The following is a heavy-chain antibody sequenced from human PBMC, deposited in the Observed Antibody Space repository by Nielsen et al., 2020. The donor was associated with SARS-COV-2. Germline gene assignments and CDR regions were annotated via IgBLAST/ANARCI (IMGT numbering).Heavy chain of an antibody. Sequence: GESLKISCAASGFTFSSYAMHWVRQAPGKGLEWVAVISYDGSNKYYADSVKGRFTISRDNAKNSLYLQMNSLRAEDTALYYCANLGDYWGQGTLVTVSS. J-gene: IGHJ4*02. CDR2: ISYDGSNK. CDR1: GFTFSSYA. CDR3: ANLGDY. V-gene: IGHV3-30-3*02.